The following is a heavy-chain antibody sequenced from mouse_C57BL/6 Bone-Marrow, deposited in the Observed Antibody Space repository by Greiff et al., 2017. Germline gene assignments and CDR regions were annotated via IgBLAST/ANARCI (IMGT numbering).Heavy chain of an antibody. V-gene: IGHV2-9-1*01. CDR1: GFSLTSYA. J-gene: IGHJ4*01. D-gene: IGHD1-1*01. CDR3: AREDYYGSSFYAMDY. CDR2: IWTGGGT. Sequence: VKLMESGPGLVAPSQSLSITCTVSGFSLTSYAISWVRQPPGKGLEWLGVIWTGGGTNYNSALKSRLSISKDNSKSQVFLKMNSLQTDDTARYYCAREDYYGSSFYAMDYWGQGTSVTVSS.